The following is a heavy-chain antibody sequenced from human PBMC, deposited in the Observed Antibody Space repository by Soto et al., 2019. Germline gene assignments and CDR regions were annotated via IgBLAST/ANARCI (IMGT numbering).Heavy chain of an antibody. CDR3: ARDARYYYDSSGYWFRDGMDV. D-gene: IGHD3-22*01. J-gene: IGHJ6*02. CDR1: GGTDISGRYH. V-gene: IGHV4-31*03. Sequence: TLELSCTVSGGTDISGRYHWSCIRLPPGEGLEWIGYIYYSGSTYYNPSLKSRVTISVDTSKNQFSLKLSSVTAADTAVYYCARDARYYYDSSGYWFRDGMDVWGQGTTVTVS. CDR2: IYYSGST.